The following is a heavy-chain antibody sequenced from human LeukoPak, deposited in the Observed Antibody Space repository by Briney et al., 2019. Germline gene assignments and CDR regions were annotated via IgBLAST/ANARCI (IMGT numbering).Heavy chain of an antibody. CDR1: GYTFTGYY. J-gene: IGHJ5*02. D-gene: IGHD3-3*01. CDR3: ARATTYYDFWSGYNWFDP. V-gene: IGHV1-2*02. CDR2: INPNSGGT. Sequence: GAXVKVSCRASGYTFTGYYMHWVRQAPGQGLEWRGWINPNSGGTNYAQKFQGRVTMTRDRSISTAYMELSRLRSADTAVYYCARATTYYDFWSGYNWFDPWGQGTLVTVSS.